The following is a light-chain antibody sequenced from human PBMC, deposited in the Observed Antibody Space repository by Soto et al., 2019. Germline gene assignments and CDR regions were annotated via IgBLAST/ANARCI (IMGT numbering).Light chain of an antibody. V-gene: IGLV2-14*01. CDR3: SSYTSSSTRV. Sequence: QSALTQPASVSGSPGQSITISCTGTSSDVGGYNYVSWYQQHPGKAPKLMIYEVNNRPSGVSNRFSGSKSGNTASLTSSGLQAEDEADYYCSSYTSSSTRVFGGGTKLTVL. CDR1: SSDVGGYNY. J-gene: IGLJ2*01. CDR2: EVN.